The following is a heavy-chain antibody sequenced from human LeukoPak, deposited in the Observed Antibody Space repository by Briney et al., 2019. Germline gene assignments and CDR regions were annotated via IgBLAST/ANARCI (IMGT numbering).Heavy chain of an antibody. Sequence: GESLKISCKGSGYTFTGYYMHWVRQAPGQGLEWMGWINPNSGGTNYAQKFQGRVTMTRDTSTSTAYMELSSLRSDDTAMYYCARGGEWYYDSSTYRLFDYWGQGTLVTVSS. J-gene: IGHJ4*02. V-gene: IGHV1-2*02. D-gene: IGHD3-22*01. CDR3: ARGGEWYYDSSTYRLFDY. CDR2: INPNSGGT. CDR1: GYTFTGYY.